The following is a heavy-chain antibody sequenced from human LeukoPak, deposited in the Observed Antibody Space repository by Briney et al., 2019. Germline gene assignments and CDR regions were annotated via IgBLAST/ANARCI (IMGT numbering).Heavy chain of an antibody. CDR1: GGSISSYY. CDR3: ARSLGVGGTYYFDY. D-gene: IGHD1/OR15-1a*01. Sequence: PSETLSLTCTVSGGSISSYYWSWNRQPPRKVLEWIGYIYYSGSTNYNPSLKSRVTISVDTSKNQFSLKLSSVTAADTAVYYCARSLGVGGTYYFDYWGQGTLVTVSS. V-gene: IGHV4-59*01. J-gene: IGHJ4*02. CDR2: IYYSGST.